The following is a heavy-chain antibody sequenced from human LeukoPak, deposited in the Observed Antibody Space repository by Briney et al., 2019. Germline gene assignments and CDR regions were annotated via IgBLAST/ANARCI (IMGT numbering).Heavy chain of an antibody. CDR2: IYYSGST. CDR3: ARRLSWFTVDYFDY. D-gene: IGHD6-13*01. Sequence: SQTLSLTCTVSGGSISSGSYYWSWIRQPAGKGLEWIGSIYYSGSTYYNPSLKSRVTISVDTSKNQFSLKLSSVTAADTAVYYCARRLSWFTVDYFDYWGQGTLVTVSS. CDR1: GGSISSGSYY. J-gene: IGHJ4*02. V-gene: IGHV4-39*01.